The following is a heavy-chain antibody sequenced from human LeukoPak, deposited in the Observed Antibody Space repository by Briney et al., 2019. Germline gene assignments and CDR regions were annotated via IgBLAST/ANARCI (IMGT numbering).Heavy chain of an antibody. CDR3: AREASGGYFDY. CDR2: INPTGDST. D-gene: IGHD4-23*01. Sequence: AAVKDSCKASGYTFSSYYMHWVRQAPGQGREWVGLINPTGDSTNYAQNFRGRVTMTRDTSTSTVYMDLNSLRSEDTAVYYCAREASGGYFDYWGQGTLVTVSS. V-gene: IGHV1-46*01. CDR1: GYTFSSYY. J-gene: IGHJ4*02.